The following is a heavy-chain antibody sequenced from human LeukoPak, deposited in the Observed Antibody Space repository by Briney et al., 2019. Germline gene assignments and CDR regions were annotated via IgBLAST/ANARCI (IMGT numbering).Heavy chain of an antibody. D-gene: IGHD2-2*01. V-gene: IGHV3-48*01. CDR2: ISSRSSTI. CDR1: GFTFSSYS. J-gene: IGHJ4*02. Sequence: GGSLRLSCAASGFTFSSYSMNWVRQAPGEGLEWVSYISSRSSTIYYADSVKGRFTISRDNAKNSLYLQMNSLRAEDTAVYYCAKDWAGYCSSTSCYIFDYWGQGTLVTVSS. CDR3: AKDWAGYCSSTSCYIFDY.